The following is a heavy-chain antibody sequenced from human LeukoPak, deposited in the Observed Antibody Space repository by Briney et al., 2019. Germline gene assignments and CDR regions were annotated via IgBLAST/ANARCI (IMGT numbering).Heavy chain of an antibody. D-gene: IGHD2-15*01. CDR1: DGSFSGYY. V-gene: IGHV4-34*01. J-gene: IGHJ6*02. CDR3: ARGYDYCSGGSCYFYYYYGMDV. Sequence: SETLSLTCAVYDGSFSGYYWSWIRQPPGKGLEWIGEINHSGSTNYNPSLKSRVTISVDTSKNQFSPKLSSVTAADTAVYYCARGYDYCSGGSCYFYYYYGMDVWGQGTTVTVSS. CDR2: INHSGST.